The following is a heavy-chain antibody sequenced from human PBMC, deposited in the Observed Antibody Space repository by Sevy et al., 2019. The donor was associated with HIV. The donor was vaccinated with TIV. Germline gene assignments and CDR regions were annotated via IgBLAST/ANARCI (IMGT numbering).Heavy chain of an antibody. CDR3: ARTVGLRLGESSFDY. Sequence: GGSLRLSCAASGFTFSSYAMHWVRQAPGKGLEWVAVISYDGSNKYYADSVKGRFTISRDNSKNTLYLQMNSLRAEDMAVYYCARTVGLRLGESSFDYWGQGTLVTVSS. CDR1: GFTFSSYA. V-gene: IGHV3-30-3*01. D-gene: IGHD3-16*02. J-gene: IGHJ4*02. CDR2: ISYDGSNK.